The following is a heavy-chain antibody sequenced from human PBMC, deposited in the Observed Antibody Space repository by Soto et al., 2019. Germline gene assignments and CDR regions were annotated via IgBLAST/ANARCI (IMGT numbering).Heavy chain of an antibody. CDR1: GTTISGYW. J-gene: IGHJ5*02. CDR3: AKSDWFDP. V-gene: IGHV3-74*01. CDR2: IKDDGSVT. D-gene: IGHD2-21*01. Sequence: PGGSLRLSCTASGTTISGYWMSWVRQVPGKGPEWVSRIKDDGSVTSYADSVKGRFSISRDNAKNTLYLQMNSLRAEDTAVYYCAKSDWFDPWGQGTLVTVSS.